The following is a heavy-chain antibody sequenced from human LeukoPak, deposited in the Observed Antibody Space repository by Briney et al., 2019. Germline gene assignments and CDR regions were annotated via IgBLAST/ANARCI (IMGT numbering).Heavy chain of an antibody. CDR3: ARDGDSGYDPFDY. V-gene: IGHV1-69*13. CDR2: IIPIFGTA. Sequence: EASVKVSCKASGYTFTSYAMNWVRQAPGQGLEWMGGIIPIFGTANYAQKFQGRVTITADESTSTAYMELSSLRSEDTAAYYCARDGDSGYDPFDYWGQGTLVTVSS. CDR1: GYTFTSYA. D-gene: IGHD5-12*01. J-gene: IGHJ4*02.